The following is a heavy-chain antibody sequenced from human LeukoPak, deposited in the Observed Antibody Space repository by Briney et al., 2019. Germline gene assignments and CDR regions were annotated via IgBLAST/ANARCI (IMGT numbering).Heavy chain of an antibody. D-gene: IGHD5-18*01. J-gene: IGHJ4*02. CDR3: ARYSYGGFDY. CDR2: INHSGST. V-gene: IGHV4-34*01. CDR1: GGSFSGYY. Sequence: SETLSLTCAVYGGSFSGYYWSWIRQPPGKGLEWIGEINHSGSTNYNPSLKSRVTISVDTSKNQFSLKLSSVTAADTAVYYCARYSYGGFDYWGQGTLVPVSS.